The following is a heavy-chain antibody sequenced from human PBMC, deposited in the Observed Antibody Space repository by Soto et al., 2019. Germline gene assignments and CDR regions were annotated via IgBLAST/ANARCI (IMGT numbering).Heavy chain of an antibody. Sequence: ASVKVSCKASGGTFSSYAISWVRQAPGQGLEWMGGIIPIFGTANYAQKFQGRVTITADKSTSTAYMELSSLRSEDTAVYYCARDRGDGYKFDYWGQGXLVTVHS. J-gene: IGHJ4*02. CDR1: GGTFSSYA. CDR3: ARDRGDGYKFDY. V-gene: IGHV1-69*06. D-gene: IGHD5-12*01. CDR2: IIPIFGTA.